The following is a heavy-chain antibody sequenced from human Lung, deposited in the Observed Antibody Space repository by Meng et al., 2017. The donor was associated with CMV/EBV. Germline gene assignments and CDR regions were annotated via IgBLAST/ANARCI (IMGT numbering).Heavy chain of an antibody. Sequence: VQLVQSGAGVKVPGALVKVSCQASGYTCRGLCMTWARQAPGHGLEWLGRVNPVSDDTHYAQKFVGRLTVTRGATINTAFMELTSLRPDDTAVYYCAKSSDNGWSSWGPGTLVTVSS. CDR3: AKSSDNGWSS. CDR1: GYTCRGLC. J-gene: IGHJ4*01. V-gene: IGHV1-2*06. D-gene: IGHD6-19*01. CDR2: VNPVSDDT.